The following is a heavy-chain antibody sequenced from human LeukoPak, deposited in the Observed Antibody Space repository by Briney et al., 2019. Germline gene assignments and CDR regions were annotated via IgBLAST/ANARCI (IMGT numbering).Heavy chain of an antibody. V-gene: IGHV1-8*01. D-gene: IGHD6-13*01. CDR1: GYTFTSYD. Sequence: ASVKVSCKASGYTFTSYDINWVRQATGQGLEWMVWMNPNSGNTGYAQKFQGRVTMTRNSSISTAYMELSSLRSEDTAVYYCARGASSWYIDFDYWGQGTLVTVSS. CDR2: MNPNSGNT. J-gene: IGHJ4*02. CDR3: ARGASSWYIDFDY.